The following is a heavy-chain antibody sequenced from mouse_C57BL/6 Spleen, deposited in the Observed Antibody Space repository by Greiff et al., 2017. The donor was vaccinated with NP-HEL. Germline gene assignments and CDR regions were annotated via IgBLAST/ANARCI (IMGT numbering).Heavy chain of an antibody. V-gene: IGHV5-6*01. J-gene: IGHJ3*01. Sequence: EVKVVESGGDLVKPGGSLKLSCAASGFTFSSYGMSWVRQTPDKRLEWVATISSGGSYTYYPDSVKGRFTISRDNAKNTLYLQMSSLKSEDTAMYYCARLALYDYDDGAWFAYWGQGTLVTVSA. CDR1: GFTFSSYG. CDR2: ISSGGSYT. CDR3: ARLALYDYDDGAWFAY. D-gene: IGHD2-4*01.